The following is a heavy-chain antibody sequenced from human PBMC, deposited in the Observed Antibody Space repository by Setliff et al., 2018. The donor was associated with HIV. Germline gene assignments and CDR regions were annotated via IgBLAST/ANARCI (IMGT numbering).Heavy chain of an antibody. D-gene: IGHD1-26*01. V-gene: IGHV3-15*07. CDR3: TTLVGANPYHDAFDI. J-gene: IGHJ3*02. Sequence: PGGSLRLSCAASGFTLNVAWMNWVRQAPGKGLEWVGRIKSERDGGTTDYAAPGKGRFTISTDDSKNTLYLEMNSLKTEDTAMYYCTTLVGANPYHDAFDIWGHGTMVTVSS. CDR2: IKSERDGGTT. CDR1: GFTLNVAW.